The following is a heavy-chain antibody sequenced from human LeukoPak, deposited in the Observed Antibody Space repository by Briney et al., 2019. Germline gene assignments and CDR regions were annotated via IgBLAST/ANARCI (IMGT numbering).Heavy chain of an antibody. CDR2: INSDGSST. CDR1: GFTFSSYW. CDR3: AKELMVGYYYYYGMDV. J-gene: IGHJ6*02. D-gene: IGHD2-8*02. V-gene: IGHV3-74*01. Sequence: GGSLRLSCAASGFTFSSYWMHWVRQAPGKGLVWVSRINSDGSSTSYADSVKGRFTISRDNAKNTLYLQMNSLRAEDTALYYCAKELMVGYYYYYGMDVWGQGTTVTVSS.